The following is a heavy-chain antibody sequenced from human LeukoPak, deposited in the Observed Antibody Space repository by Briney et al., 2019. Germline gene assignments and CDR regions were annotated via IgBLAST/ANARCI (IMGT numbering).Heavy chain of an antibody. CDR1: GFTFSSYE. V-gene: IGHV3-48*03. CDR3: ARANYDSSGYPRYYFDY. CDR2: ISSSGSTI. J-gene: IGHJ4*02. Sequence: GGSLRLSCAASGFTFSSYEMNWVRQAPGKGLEWVSYISSSGSTIYYADSVKGRLTISRDNAKNSLYLQMNSLRAEDTAVYYCARANYDSSGYPRYYFDYWGQGTLVTVSS. D-gene: IGHD3-22*01.